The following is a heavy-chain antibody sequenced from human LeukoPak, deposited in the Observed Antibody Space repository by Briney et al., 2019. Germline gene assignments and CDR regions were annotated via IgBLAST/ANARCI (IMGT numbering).Heavy chain of an antibody. J-gene: IGHJ1*01. V-gene: IGHV4-39*01. D-gene: IGHD6-19*01. CDR3: ARSYSSGGNVALFQH. Sequence: SETLSLTCTVSGGSISSSSFHWGWIRQPPGKGLEWIGTIYYSGSTYYSPSLKSRVIISVDTSKNQFSLKLRSVTAADTAVYYCARSYSSGGNVALFQHWGQGTLVTVSS. CDR1: GGSISSSSFH. CDR2: IYYSGST.